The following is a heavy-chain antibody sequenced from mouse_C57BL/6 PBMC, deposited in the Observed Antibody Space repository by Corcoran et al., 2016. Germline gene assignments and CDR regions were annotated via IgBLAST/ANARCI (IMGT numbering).Heavy chain of an antibody. Sequence: QIQLVQSGPELKKPGETVKISCKASGYTFTTYGMSWVKQAPGKGLKWMGWINTYSGVPTYADDFKGRFAFSLETSASTAYLQINNLKNEDTATYFCAKLGRVYAMDYWGQGTSVTVSS. V-gene: IGHV9-3*01. CDR3: AKLGRVYAMDY. CDR2: INTYSGVP. CDR1: GYTFTTYG. J-gene: IGHJ4*01. D-gene: IGHD4-1*01.